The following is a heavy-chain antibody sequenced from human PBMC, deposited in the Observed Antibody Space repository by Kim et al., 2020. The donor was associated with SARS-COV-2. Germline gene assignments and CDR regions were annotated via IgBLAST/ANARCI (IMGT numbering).Heavy chain of an antibody. V-gene: IGHV3-33*01. CDR1: GFTFSSYG. D-gene: IGHD2-15*01. CDR3: VRDKSPHCRGGICYPGFDH. CDR2: IWYDGSNK. J-gene: IGHJ5*02. Sequence: GGSLRLSCAASGFTFSSYGMQWVRQAPGKGLEWVALIWYDGSNKYYADSVKGRFTISRDNSKNSLYLEMNSLRAEDTAVYYCVRDKSPHCRGGICYPGFDHWGQRTLVAVAS.